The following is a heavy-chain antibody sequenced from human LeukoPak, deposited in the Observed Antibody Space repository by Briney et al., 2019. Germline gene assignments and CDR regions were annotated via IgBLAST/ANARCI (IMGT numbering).Heavy chain of an antibody. CDR3: ARHGPGVHYYGSGSTHYYYGMDV. CDR2: IYPGDSDT. D-gene: IGHD3-10*01. J-gene: IGHJ6*02. CDR1: GYSFTSYW. V-gene: IGHV5-51*01. Sequence: GESLKISCKGSGYSFTSYWIGWVRQMPGKGLEWMGIIYPGDSDTRYSPSFQGQVTISADKSISTAYLQWSSLKASDTAMYYCARHGPGVHYYGSGSTHYYYGMDVWGQGTTVTVSS.